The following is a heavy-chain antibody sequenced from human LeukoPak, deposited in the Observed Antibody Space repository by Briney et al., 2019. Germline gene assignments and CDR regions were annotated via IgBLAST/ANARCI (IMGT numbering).Heavy chain of an antibody. J-gene: IGHJ6*03. Sequence: ASVKVSCKASGYTFTSYDINWVRQATGQGLEWMGWMNPNSGNTGYAQKFQGRVTMTRNTSIRTAYMALSSLRSEDTAVYSCARGLWEYSLVWRAYYYYYMDVWGKGTTVTISS. V-gene: IGHV1-8*01. D-gene: IGHD2/OR15-2a*01. CDR2: MNPNSGNT. CDR1: GYTFTSYD. CDR3: ARGLWEYSLVWRAYYYYYMDV.